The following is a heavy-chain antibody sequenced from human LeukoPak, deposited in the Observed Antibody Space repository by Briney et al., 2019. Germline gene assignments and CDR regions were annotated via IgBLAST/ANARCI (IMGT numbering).Heavy chain of an antibody. CDR1: GFTFSSYG. D-gene: IGHD3-22*01. J-gene: IGHJ3*02. V-gene: IGHV3-30*02. Sequence: GGSLRLSCAASGFTFSSYGMHWVRQAPGKGLEWVAFIRYDGSNKYYADSVKGRFTISRDNAKNSLYLQMNSLRAEDTAVYYCARDPGRHYYDSSGPGDAFDIWGQGTTVTVSS. CDR2: IRYDGSNK. CDR3: ARDPGRHYYDSSGPGDAFDI.